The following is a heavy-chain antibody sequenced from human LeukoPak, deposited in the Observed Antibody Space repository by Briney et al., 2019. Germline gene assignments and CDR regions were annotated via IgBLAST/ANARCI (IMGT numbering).Heavy chain of an antibody. V-gene: IGHV5-51*01. CDR3: ARGEGGYNYAF. Sequence: GESLKISFKASGYSFTSYWIAWVRQMPGKGREWMGIINPADSDTRYSLSIQGQVTISADRSISTAYLQWSSLKASDTAMYYCARGEGGYNYAFWGQGTLVSVSS. CDR2: INPADSDT. CDR1: GYSFTSYW. J-gene: IGHJ4*02. D-gene: IGHD5-24*01.